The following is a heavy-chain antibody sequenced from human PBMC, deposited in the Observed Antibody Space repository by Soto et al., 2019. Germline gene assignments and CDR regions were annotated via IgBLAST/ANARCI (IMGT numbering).Heavy chain of an antibody. CDR1: GFTFSSYS. CDR2: ISSSSSSSSSTI. J-gene: IGHJ4*02. Sequence: GGSLRLSCAASGFTFSSYSMNWVRQAPGKGLEWVSYISSSSSSSSSTIYYADSVKGRFTISRDNAKKSMYLQMNSLRADDTAVYYCARGSLANWNDGTTFDFWGQGTLVTVSS. D-gene: IGHD1-1*01. CDR3: ARGSLANWNDGTTFDF. V-gene: IGHV3-48*01.